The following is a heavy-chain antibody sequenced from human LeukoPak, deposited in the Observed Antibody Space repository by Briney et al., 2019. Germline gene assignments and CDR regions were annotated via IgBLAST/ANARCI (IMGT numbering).Heavy chain of an antibody. CDR1: GFTFSSYW. CDR2: IKEDGGEK. D-gene: IGHD3-9*01. V-gene: IGHV3-7*01. J-gene: IGHJ4*02. CDR3: ARDYGYNNDWFGAPFDC. Sequence: GGSLRLSCAASGFTFSSYWMTWVRQAPGKGLEWVASIKEDGGEKYNVDSVKGRFTSSRDNAKNSLYLQMNSLTAEDTGVYYCARDYGYNNDWFGAPFDCWGQGTLVTVSS.